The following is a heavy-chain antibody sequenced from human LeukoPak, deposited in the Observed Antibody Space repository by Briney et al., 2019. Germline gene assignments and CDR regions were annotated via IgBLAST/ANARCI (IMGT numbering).Heavy chain of an antibody. CDR2: ISYSGST. D-gene: IGHD3-10*01. Sequence: PSETLSLTGTVSGGSFTPYYWSWIRQPPGKGLEWIGHISYSGSTNYNPSLKSRVTVSIDTSKNQFSLKLSSVTAADTAVYYCARESITMVRGALLYYYYMDVWGKETTVTISS. V-gene: IGHV4-59*12. CDR3: ARESITMVRGALLYYYYMDV. CDR1: GGSFTPYY. J-gene: IGHJ6*03.